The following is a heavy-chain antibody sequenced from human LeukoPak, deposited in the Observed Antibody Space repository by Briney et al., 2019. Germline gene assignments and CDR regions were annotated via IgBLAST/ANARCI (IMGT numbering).Heavy chain of an antibody. V-gene: IGHV3-30*02. J-gene: IGHJ4*02. CDR2: IRYDGSNK. CDR3: AKYYDILTGYHYFDY. Sequence: GGSLRLSCAASGFTFSSYGMHWVRQAPGKGLEWVAIIRYDGSNKYYADSVKGRFTISRDNSKNTLYLQMNSLRAEDTAVYYCAKYYDILTGYHYFDYWGQGTLVTVSS. CDR1: GFTFSSYG. D-gene: IGHD3-9*01.